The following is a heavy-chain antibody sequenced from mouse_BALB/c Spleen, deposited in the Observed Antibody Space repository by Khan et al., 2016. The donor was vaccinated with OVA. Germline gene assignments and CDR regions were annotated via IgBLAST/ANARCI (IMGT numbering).Heavy chain of an antibody. V-gene: IGHV1-4*01. D-gene: IGHD2-14*01. J-gene: IGHJ4*01. Sequence: QVQLKQSGAELARPGASVKMSCKASGYFFTSHTMHWVKQRPGQGLEWIGYINPRSGYTNYNQKFNDKATLTADKSSSTAYMQLSSLTSEDSAVYYCARRTTGYALDYWGQGNSVTVSS. CDR3: ARRTTGYALDY. CDR2: INPRSGYT. CDR1: GYFFTSHT.